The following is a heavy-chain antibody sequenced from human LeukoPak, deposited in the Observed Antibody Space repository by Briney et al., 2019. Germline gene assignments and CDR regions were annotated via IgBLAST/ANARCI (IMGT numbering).Heavy chain of an antibody. V-gene: IGHV4-39*01. Sequence: SETLSLTCTVSGGSISSSSYYWGWIRQPPGKGLGWIGSIYYSGSTYYNPSLKSRVTISVDTSKNQFSLKLSSVTAADTAVYYCARQDLRYYVSGGDFDYWGQGTLVTVSS. D-gene: IGHD3-22*01. CDR2: IYYSGST. CDR3: ARQDLRYYVSGGDFDY. CDR1: GGSISSSSYY. J-gene: IGHJ4*02.